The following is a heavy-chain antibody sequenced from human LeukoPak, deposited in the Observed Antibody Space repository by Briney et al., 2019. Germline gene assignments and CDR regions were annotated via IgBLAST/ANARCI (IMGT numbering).Heavy chain of an antibody. V-gene: IGHV3-7*01. Sequence: GGSLRLSCAASGFTVNSNYMNWVRQAPGKGLEWVANIKQDGSEKFYVDSVKGRFTISRDNAKNSLYLQMNSLRAEDTAVYYCARDPTQRTPVRFLEWSNYYYYYYMDVWGKGTTVTVSS. D-gene: IGHD3-3*01. J-gene: IGHJ6*03. CDR1: GFTVNSNY. CDR2: IKQDGSEK. CDR3: ARDPTQRTPVRFLEWSNYYYYYYMDV.